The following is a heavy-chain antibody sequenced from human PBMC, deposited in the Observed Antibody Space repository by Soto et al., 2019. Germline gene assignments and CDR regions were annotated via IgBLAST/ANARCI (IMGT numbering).Heavy chain of an antibody. Sequence: VASVKVSCKASGYTFTSYYIHWVRQAPGQGLEWMGIINPSGGSTSYAQKFQGRVTMTRDTSTSTVYMELSSLRSEDTAVYYCARGSVARIAVAGTPSGDFDYWGQGTMVTV. CDR1: GYTFTSYY. V-gene: IGHV1-46*01. J-gene: IGHJ4*02. D-gene: IGHD6-19*01. CDR3: ARGSVARIAVAGTPSGDFDY. CDR2: INPSGGST.